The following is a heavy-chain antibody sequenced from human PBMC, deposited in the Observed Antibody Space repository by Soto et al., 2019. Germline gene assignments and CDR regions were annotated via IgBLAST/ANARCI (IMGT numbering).Heavy chain of an antibody. CDR2: IFYRGTT. J-gene: IGHJ5*02. CDR3: ASELGTSWFDP. CDR1: GGSISSGDYY. Sequence: SETLSLTCTVSGGSISSGDYYWSWIRQPPGKGLEWLGYIFYRGTTYYNPSLKSRLSISVDTSKNQFSLKLNSVTAADTAVYYCASELGTSWFDPCGQGTLVT. V-gene: IGHV4-30-4*01. D-gene: IGHD1-1*01.